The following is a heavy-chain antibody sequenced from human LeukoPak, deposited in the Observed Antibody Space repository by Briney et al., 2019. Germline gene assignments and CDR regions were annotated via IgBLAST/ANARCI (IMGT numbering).Heavy chain of an antibody. CDR3: ASRKLGNDY. D-gene: IGHD7-27*01. CDR2: IYHTGST. J-gene: IGHJ4*02. CDR1: GYSISSGYY. Sequence: PSKTLSLTCTVSGYSISSGYYWGWIRQPPGKGLEWIGSIYHTGSTSYSPSLKSRVTISADTSQNQFSLKLSSVTAADTAVYYCASRKLGNDYWGQGTLVTVSS. V-gene: IGHV4-38-2*02.